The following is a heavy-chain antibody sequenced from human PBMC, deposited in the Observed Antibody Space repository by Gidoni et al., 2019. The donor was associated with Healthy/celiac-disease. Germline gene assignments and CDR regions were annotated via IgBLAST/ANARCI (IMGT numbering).Heavy chain of an antibody. Sequence: QLQLQESGPGLVTPSETLSLTCTVSGGSISSSSYYWGWIRQPPGKGLEWIGSIYYSGSTYYNPSLKSRVTISVDTSKNQFSLKLSSVTAADTAVYYCARLEDIVVVVADYWGQGTLVTVSS. CDR3: ARLEDIVVVVADY. CDR2: IYYSGST. J-gene: IGHJ4*02. D-gene: IGHD2-15*01. CDR1: GGSISSSSYY. V-gene: IGHV4-39*01.